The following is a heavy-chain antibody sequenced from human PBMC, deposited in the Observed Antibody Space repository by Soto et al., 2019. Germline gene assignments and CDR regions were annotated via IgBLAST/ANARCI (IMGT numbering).Heavy chain of an antibody. CDR1: GVSISSGNW. J-gene: IGHJ4*02. V-gene: IGHV4-4*02. D-gene: IGHD3-10*01. CDR2: IFHDGTA. Sequence: SETLSLTCAVSGVSISSGNWWTWVRQTPQRGLEYIGEIFHDGTANYYPSFERRVAISVDTSKNQFSLKLTSVTAADTAIYFCARLVYDTRLNYMYFYFWGQGALVTVSS. CDR3: ARLVYDTRLNYMYFYF.